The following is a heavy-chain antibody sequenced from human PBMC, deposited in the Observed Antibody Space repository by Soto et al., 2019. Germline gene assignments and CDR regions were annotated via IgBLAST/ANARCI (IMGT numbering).Heavy chain of an antibody. CDR2: IYYSGST. V-gene: IGHV4-59*08. J-gene: IGHJ4*02. CDR1: GGSISSYY. D-gene: IGHD2-15*01. Sequence: ETLSLTCTVSGGSISSYYWSWIRQPPGKGLEWIGYIYYSGSTNYNPSLKRRVTISVDTSKNQFSLKLSSVTAADTAVYYCARRYGGSIDYWGQGTLVTVSS. CDR3: ARRYGGSIDY.